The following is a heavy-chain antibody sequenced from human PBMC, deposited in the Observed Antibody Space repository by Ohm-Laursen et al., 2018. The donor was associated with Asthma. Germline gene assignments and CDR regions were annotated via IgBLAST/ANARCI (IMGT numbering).Heavy chain of an antibody. Sequence: SLRLSCTASGFTFRSYAMHWVRQAPGKGLEWVAVGGSYYDGGLKYYADSVNGRFTVSRDDSKNTLYLQMNSLRPDDTAVYYCARDLSLKYYDSSGYYSNWGQGTLVTVSS. CDR3: ARDLSLKYYDSSGYYSN. CDR1: GFTFRSYA. V-gene: IGHV3-30-3*01. D-gene: IGHD3-22*01. J-gene: IGHJ4*02. CDR2: GGSYYDGGLK.